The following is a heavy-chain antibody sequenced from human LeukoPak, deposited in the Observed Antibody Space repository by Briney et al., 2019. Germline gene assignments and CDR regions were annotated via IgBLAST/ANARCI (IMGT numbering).Heavy chain of an antibody. Sequence: GASVKVSCKVSGYTLTELSMHWVRQAPGKGLEWMGGFDPEDGETICAQKFQGRVTMTEDTSTDTAYMELSSLRSEDTAVYYCATADYGSGSYYYNWFDPWGQGTLVTVSS. CDR2: FDPEDGET. V-gene: IGHV1-24*01. D-gene: IGHD3-10*01. CDR1: GYTLTELS. CDR3: ATADYGSGSYYYNWFDP. J-gene: IGHJ5*02.